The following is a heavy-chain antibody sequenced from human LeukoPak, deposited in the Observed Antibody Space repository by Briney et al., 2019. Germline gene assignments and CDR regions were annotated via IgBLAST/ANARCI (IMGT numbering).Heavy chain of an antibody. V-gene: IGHV4-61*02. Sequence: SETLSLTCTVSGGSISSGSYYWSWIRQPAGKGLEWIGRTYTSGSTNYNPSLKSRVTISVDTSKNQFSLKLSSVTAADTAVYYCARAFGSGWGQGTLVTVSS. J-gene: IGHJ4*02. CDR2: TYTSGST. D-gene: IGHD3-10*01. CDR3: ARAFGSG. CDR1: GGSISSGSYY.